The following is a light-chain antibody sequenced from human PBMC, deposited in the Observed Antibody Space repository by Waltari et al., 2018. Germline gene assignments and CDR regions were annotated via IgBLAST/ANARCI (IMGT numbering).Light chain of an antibody. Sequence: DNVMTQSPDSLAVSLGERATINCRSSESVLHSSNNKNYLAWVQRKPGQPPKLLFYWATIRESGVPARFRGSGSGTDFTLSISSLQAEDVAVYYCHQYHSIPYTFGQGTKLEIK. J-gene: IGKJ2*01. CDR2: WAT. CDR1: ESVLHSSNNKNY. CDR3: HQYHSIPYT. V-gene: IGKV4-1*01.